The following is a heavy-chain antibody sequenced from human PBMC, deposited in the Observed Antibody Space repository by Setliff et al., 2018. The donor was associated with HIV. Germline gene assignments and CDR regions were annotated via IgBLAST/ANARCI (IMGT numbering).Heavy chain of an antibody. CDR1: RGSISRYY. CDR3: ARAGGLRMDRGVVSDY. Sequence: SETLSLTCTVSRGSISRYYWSWIRQPPGKGLEWIGYIYYTGTTKYNPSLKSRVTMSVDTSKNQLSLISEDAAVYYCARAGGLRMDRGVVSDYWGQGTLVTVSS. CDR2: IYYTGTT. J-gene: IGHJ4*02. V-gene: IGHV4-59*01. D-gene: IGHD3-10*01.